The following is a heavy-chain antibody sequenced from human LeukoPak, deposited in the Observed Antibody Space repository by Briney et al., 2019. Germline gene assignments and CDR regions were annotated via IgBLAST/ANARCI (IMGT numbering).Heavy chain of an antibody. D-gene: IGHD2-15*01. CDR1: CGSLRSDSYF. J-gene: IGHJ5*02. CDR2: VFYSGST. V-gene: IGHV4-61*01. Sequence: PSETPSLTCPFSCGSLRSDSYFWSWVPQPPREGLGWVGDVFYSGSTNYNPSLKSRVTISIDTSKNQFSLKLTSVTAADTAVYYCAREITLCTGGSCYPRWFDPWGQGTLVTVSS. CDR3: AREITLCTGGSCYPRWFDP.